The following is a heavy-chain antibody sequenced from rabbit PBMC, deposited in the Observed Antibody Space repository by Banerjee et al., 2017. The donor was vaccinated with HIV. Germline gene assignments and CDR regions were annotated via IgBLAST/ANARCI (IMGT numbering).Heavy chain of an antibody. CDR2: IYAGSGSS. D-gene: IGHD1-1*01. Sequence: QSLEESGGDLVKPGASLTLTCTASGFSFSSRSYMCWVRQAPGKGLEWIGCIYAGSGSSYYASWAKGRFTITKTSSTTVTLQMTSLTAADTATYFCAREGASSSGYYLWGQGTLVTVS. CDR1: GFSFSSRSY. V-gene: IGHV1S40*01. CDR3: AREGASSSGYYL. J-gene: IGHJ3*01.